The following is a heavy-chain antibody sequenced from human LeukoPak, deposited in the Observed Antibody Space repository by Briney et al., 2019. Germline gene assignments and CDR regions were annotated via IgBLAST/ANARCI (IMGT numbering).Heavy chain of an antibody. CDR2: IYYSGGS. D-gene: IGHD5-24*01. CDR3: ARHLGTDVYNAYFDY. CDR1: GGSISSSSYY. J-gene: IGHJ4*02. Sequence: PSETLSLTCTVSGGSISSSSYYWGWIRQPPGKGLEWIGSIYYSGGSYHNPSLKNRVTISVDTSKKQSLKLSSVTAADTAVYYCARHLGTDVYNAYFDYWGQGTLVTVSS. V-gene: IGHV4-39*01.